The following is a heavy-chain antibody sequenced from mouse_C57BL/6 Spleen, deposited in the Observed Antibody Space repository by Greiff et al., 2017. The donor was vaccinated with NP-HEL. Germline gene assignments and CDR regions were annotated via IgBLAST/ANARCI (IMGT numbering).Heavy chain of an antibody. Sequence: QVQLQQSGPELVKPGASVKISCKASGYAFSSSWMNWVKQRPGKGLEWIGRIYPGDGDTNYNGKFKGKATLTADKSSSTAYMQLSSLTSEDSAVYFCAREVLRDYYAMDYWGQGTSVTVSS. J-gene: IGHJ4*01. CDR2: IYPGDGDT. V-gene: IGHV1-82*01. D-gene: IGHD1-1*01. CDR3: AREVLRDYYAMDY. CDR1: GYAFSSSW.